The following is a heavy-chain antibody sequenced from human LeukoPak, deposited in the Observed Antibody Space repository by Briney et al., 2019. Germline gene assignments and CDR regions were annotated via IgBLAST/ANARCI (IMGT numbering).Heavy chain of an antibody. J-gene: IGHJ4*02. CDR2: ISYDGSNK. CDR3: AKDRRLAAFDY. CDR1: GFTFSSYA. Sequence: GGSLRLSCAASGFTFSSYAMHWVRQAPGKGLEWGAVISYDGSNKYYADSVKGRFTISRDNSKNTLYLQMNSLRAEDTAVYYCAKDRRLAAFDYGGQGTLVTVSS. V-gene: IGHV3-30*04. D-gene: IGHD6-25*01.